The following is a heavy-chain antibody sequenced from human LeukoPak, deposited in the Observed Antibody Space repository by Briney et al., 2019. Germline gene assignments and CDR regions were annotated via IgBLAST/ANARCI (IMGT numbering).Heavy chain of an antibody. CDR2: IIPIFGTA. Sequence: SVKVSCKASGGTFISYAISWVRQAPGQGLEWMGGIIPIFGTANYAQKFQGRVTITADESTSTAYMELSSLRSEDTAVYYCARQHIVVVTAIPDYYYGMDVWGQGTTVTVSS. CDR1: GGTFISYA. CDR3: ARQHIVVVTAIPDYYYGMDV. D-gene: IGHD2-21*02. J-gene: IGHJ6*02. V-gene: IGHV1-69*13.